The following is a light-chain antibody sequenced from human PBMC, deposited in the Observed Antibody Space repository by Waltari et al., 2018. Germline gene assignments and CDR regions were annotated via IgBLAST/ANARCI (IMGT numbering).Light chain of an antibody. CDR3: MQGRQPGYT. J-gene: IGKJ2*01. CDR1: QSRLYHGNDY. Sequence: DIVMTQAPLSLPVTPGEPTSIACSSSQSRLYHGNDYLSWYVQKSRQVPQLLSSLCSSRASGVPDRFSGSVSGTDFTLRISRVEAEDVGLYYCMQGRQPGYTFGQGTRLEIK. CDR2: LCS. V-gene: IGKV2-28*01.